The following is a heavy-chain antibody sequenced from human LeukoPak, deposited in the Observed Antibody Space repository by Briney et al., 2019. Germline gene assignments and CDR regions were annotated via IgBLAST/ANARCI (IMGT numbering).Heavy chain of an antibody. D-gene: IGHD3-10*01. J-gene: IGHJ4*02. CDR3: ARDRPRSDSYYVFDY. Sequence: GGSLRLSCEASGYSFSNHEMNWVRQAPGKGLESLSYINSGGTTKYYADSVKGRFTISRDNAKNSLYLQMNSLRADDTAVYYCARDRPRSDSYYVFDYWGQGNLVIVSS. CDR1: GYSFSNHE. CDR2: INSGGTTK. V-gene: IGHV3-48*03.